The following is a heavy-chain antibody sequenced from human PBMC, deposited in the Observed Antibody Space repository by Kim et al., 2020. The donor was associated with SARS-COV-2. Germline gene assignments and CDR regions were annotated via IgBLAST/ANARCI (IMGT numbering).Heavy chain of an antibody. Sequence: ASVKVSCKASGYTFTSYGISWVRQAPGQGLEWMGWISAYNGNTNYAQKLQGRVTMTTDTSTSTAYMELRSLRSDDTAVYYCARDAPIVVVPAAIGGSGYYYYGMDVWGQGSTVTVSS. V-gene: IGHV1-18*04. CDR3: ARDAPIVVVPAAIGGSGYYYYGMDV. D-gene: IGHD2-2*01. CDR1: GYTFTSYG. CDR2: ISAYNGNT. J-gene: IGHJ6*02.